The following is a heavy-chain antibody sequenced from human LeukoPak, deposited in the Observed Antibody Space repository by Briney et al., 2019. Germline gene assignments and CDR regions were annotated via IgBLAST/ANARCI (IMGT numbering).Heavy chain of an antibody. D-gene: IGHD3-22*01. CDR2: ISGSGGST. V-gene: IGHV3-23*01. Sequence: GGSLRLSCAASGFTFSSYAMSWVRQAPGKGLEWVSAISGSGGSTYYADSVKGRFTISRDNSKNTLYLQMNSLRAEDTAVYYCAKPPTMIVVRHYFDYWGQGTLVTVSS. CDR3: AKPPTMIVVRHYFDY. CDR1: GFTFSSYA. J-gene: IGHJ4*02.